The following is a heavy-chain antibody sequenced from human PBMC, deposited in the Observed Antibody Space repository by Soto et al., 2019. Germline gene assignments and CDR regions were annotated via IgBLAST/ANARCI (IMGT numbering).Heavy chain of an antibody. Sequence: SETLSLTCTVSGGSISTYQWSWIRQPPGQALEWIGYIYYRGRTTYNPSLKSRVTISVDTSKRPFSLKLSSVIAADTAVYSSARPGANGSGEEWFDLCAQGTLVTVS. CDR3: ARPGANGSGEEWFDL. J-gene: IGHJ5*02. CDR1: GGSISTYQ. V-gene: IGHV4-59*08. D-gene: IGHD3-10*01. CDR2: IYYRGRT.